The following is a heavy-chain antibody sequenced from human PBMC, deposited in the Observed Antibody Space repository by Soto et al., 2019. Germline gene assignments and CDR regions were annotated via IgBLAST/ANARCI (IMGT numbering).Heavy chain of an antibody. CDR2: INHSGST. J-gene: IGHJ6*03. V-gene: IGHV4-34*01. CDR3: ARGSLIVVPAAIDYYYYYMDV. Sequence: SETLSLTCAVYGGSFSGYYWSWIRQPPGKRLEWIGEINHSGSTNYNPSLKSRVTISVDTSKNQFSLKLSSVTAADTAVYYCARGSLIVVPAAIDYYYYYMDVWGKGTTVTVSS. D-gene: IGHD2-2*01. CDR1: GGSFSGYY.